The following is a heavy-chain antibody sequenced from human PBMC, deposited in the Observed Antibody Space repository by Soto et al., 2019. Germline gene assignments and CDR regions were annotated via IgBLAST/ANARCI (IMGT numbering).Heavy chain of an antibody. CDR2: IYYSGST. V-gene: IGHV4-31*03. Sequence: SETLSLTCTVSGGSISSGGYYWSWIRQHPGKGLEWIGYIYYSGSTYYNPSLKSRVTISVDTSKNQFSLKLTSVTAADTAVYYCARYGLYSLDVWGKGTTVTVSS. CDR1: GGSISSGGYY. CDR3: ARYGLYSLDV. J-gene: IGHJ6*03. D-gene: IGHD3-10*01.